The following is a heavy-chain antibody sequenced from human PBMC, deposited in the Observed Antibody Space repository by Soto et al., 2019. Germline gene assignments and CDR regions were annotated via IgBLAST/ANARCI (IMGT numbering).Heavy chain of an antibody. CDR1: GFTFSSYD. V-gene: IGHV3-23*01. D-gene: IGHD3-3*01. CDR2: ISGSGGSA. Sequence: EVQLLESGGGWVQPGGSLRLSCAASGFTFSSYDMSWVRQAPGKGLEWVSAISGSGGSAFYADSVKGRFTISRDNSKNTLYVQMNSLRSEDTAIDYCAKEDDLWTNGHFNIWGQGTLVAVSS. CDR3: AKEDDLWTNGHFNI. J-gene: IGHJ3*02.